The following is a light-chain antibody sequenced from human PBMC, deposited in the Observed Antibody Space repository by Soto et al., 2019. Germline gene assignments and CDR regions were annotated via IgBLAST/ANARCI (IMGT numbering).Light chain of an antibody. CDR1: QSVMTK. CDR3: QHFGT. V-gene: IGKV3-15*01. CDR2: SAS. Sequence: EIVMTQSPDTLSVSPGERASLSCRASQSVMTKLAWYQKKPGQAPRLLIYSASIRATGIPARFSGSGSGTEFSLTISSLQPEDFAVYYCQHFGTFGQGTKVDI. J-gene: IGKJ1*01.